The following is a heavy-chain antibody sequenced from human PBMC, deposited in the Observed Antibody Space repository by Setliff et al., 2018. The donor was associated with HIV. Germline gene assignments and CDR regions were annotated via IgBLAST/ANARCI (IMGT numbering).Heavy chain of an antibody. D-gene: IGHD3-16*01. CDR1: GFTFSYYG. J-gene: IGHJ5*02. CDR2: IYNDGSKK. Sequence: LRLSCAASGFTFSYYGMYWVRQAPGKGLEWVALIYNDGSKKYYADSVKGRFTISRDNSKNTVDLQMNSLTVEDTAVYYCAKDLAANIYDFSALYYVPYPVGSWGQGTLVTVSS. V-gene: IGHV3-33*06. CDR3: AKDLAANIYDFSALYYVPYPVGS.